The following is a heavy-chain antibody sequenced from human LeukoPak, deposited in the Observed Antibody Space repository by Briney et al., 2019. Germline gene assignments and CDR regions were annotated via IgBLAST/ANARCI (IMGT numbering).Heavy chain of an antibody. Sequence: SETLSLTCAVYGGSFSGYYWSWIRQPPGKGLEWIGYIYYSGSTDYNPSLKSRVTISVDTSKNQFSLKLSSVTAADTAVYYCARAKSNFRSGSPYYFDYWGQGTLVTVSS. CDR2: IYYSGST. J-gene: IGHJ4*02. V-gene: IGHV4-59*01. D-gene: IGHD3-3*01. CDR3: ARAKSNFRSGSPYYFDY. CDR1: GGSFSGYY.